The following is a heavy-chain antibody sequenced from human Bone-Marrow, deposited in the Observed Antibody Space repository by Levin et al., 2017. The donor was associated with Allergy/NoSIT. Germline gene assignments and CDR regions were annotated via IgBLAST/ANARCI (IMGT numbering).Heavy chain of an antibody. CDR1: GFTFSSYG. J-gene: IGHJ1*01. D-gene: IGHD4-17*01. CDR2: ISSKSSFI. V-gene: IGHV3-21*01. CDR3: ARDRDYGDEFFQH. Sequence: GGSLRLSCAASGFTFSSYGMNWVRQAPGKGLEWVSSISSKSSFIYYRDSVKGRFTISRDNAKNSLYLQMSGLRVEDTAVYYCARDRDYGDEFFQHWGQGTLVTVSS.